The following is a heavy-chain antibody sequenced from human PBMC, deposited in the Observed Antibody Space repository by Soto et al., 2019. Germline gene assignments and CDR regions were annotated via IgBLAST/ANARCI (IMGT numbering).Heavy chain of an antibody. V-gene: IGHV3-53*02. D-gene: IGHD5-12*01. J-gene: IGHJ4*02. Sequence: VRLVETGGGLIQPGGSLRLSCVGSGFTVSSNYMSWVRQAPGEGLEWVSLIYRDGSTYYADSVKGRFTVSRDNSKNTLYLQMNSLSVEDTAVYYCARVGYSGYDWRYADYWGQGTLVTVSS. CDR3: ARVGYSGYDWRYADY. CDR2: IYRDGST. CDR1: GFTVSSNY.